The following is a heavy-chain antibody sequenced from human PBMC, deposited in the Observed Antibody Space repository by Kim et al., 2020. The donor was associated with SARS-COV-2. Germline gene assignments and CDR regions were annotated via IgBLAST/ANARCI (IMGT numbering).Heavy chain of an antibody. V-gene: IGHV4-39*01. Sequence: SETLSLTCTVSGGSISSSSYYWGWIRQPPGKGLEWIGSIYYSGSTYYNPSLKSRVTISVDTSKNQFSLKLSSVTAADTAVYYCASRLVGDAFDIWGQGT. CDR2: IYYSGST. CDR3: ASRLVGDAFDI. D-gene: IGHD3-9*01. J-gene: IGHJ3*02. CDR1: GGSISSSSYY.